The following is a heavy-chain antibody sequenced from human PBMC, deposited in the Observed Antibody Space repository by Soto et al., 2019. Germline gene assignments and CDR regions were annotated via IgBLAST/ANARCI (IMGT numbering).Heavy chain of an antibody. Sequence: GGSLRLSCAASGFTFSSYGMHWVRQAPGKGLEWVAVISYDGSNKYYEDSVKGRFTISRDNSKNTLYLQMNSLRAEDTAVYYCAKDFFLGYYDSSGLGGFYYRGQGTLVTVSS. CDR3: AKDFFLGYYDSSGLGGFYY. V-gene: IGHV3-30*18. D-gene: IGHD3-22*01. CDR1: GFTFSSYG. J-gene: IGHJ4*02. CDR2: ISYDGSNK.